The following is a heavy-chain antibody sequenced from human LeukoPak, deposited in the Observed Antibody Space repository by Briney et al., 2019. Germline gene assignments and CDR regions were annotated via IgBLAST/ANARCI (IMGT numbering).Heavy chain of an antibody. CDR1: GFTVSDNY. CDR3: ARGGATVTTYGYYYYYGMDV. D-gene: IGHD4-17*01. V-gene: IGHV3-66*01. J-gene: IGHJ6*02. CDR2: IYSGGST. Sequence: GGSLRLSCAASGFTVSDNYMTWVRQAPGKGLEWVSVIYSGGSTDYADSVKGRFTISRDNSKNTLYLQMNSLRAEDTAVYYCARGGATVTTYGYYYYYGMDVWGQGTTVTVSS.